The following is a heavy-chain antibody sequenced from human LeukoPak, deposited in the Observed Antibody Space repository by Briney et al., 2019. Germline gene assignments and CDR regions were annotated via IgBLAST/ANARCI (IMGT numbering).Heavy chain of an antibody. Sequence: GASVTVSCTASGYTFTSYDINWVRQATGQGLEWMGWMNPNSGNTGYAQKFQGRVTITRDTSASTAYMELSSLTSEDTAVYYCARGRWSATTASYYLDFWGQGTLVTVSS. D-gene: IGHD5-24*01. V-gene: IGHV1-8*01. CDR2: MNPNSGNT. J-gene: IGHJ4*02. CDR3: ARGRWSATTASYYLDF. CDR1: GYTFTSYD.